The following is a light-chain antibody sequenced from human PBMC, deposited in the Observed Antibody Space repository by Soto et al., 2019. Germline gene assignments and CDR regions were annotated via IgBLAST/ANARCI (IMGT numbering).Light chain of an antibody. CDR1: TNDVGGYNY. J-gene: IGLJ1*01. Sequence: QSALTQPASVSGSPGQSITISCTGTTNDVGGYNYVSWYQQHPGKAPKLIIYDVSNRPSGVSNRFFGSKSGNTASLTISGLQTEDETDYYCASYSSSTTFDFGTGTKLTVL. CDR3: ASYSSSTTFD. V-gene: IGLV2-14*03. CDR2: DVS.